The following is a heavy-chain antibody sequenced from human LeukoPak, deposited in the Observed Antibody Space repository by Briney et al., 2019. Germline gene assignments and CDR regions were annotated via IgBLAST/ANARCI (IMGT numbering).Heavy chain of an antibody. CDR3: ARDSLGGSSYVS. CDR2: IKQDGSET. Sequence: GGSLRLSCAASGFTFNNHYMTWVRQAPGKGLEWVANIKQDGSETYYLDSVKGRFTISRDNAKNSLYLQLNNVRAEDKAVYYCARDSLGGSSYVSWGQGTLVTVSS. V-gene: IGHV3-7*04. J-gene: IGHJ5*02. CDR1: GFTFNNHY. D-gene: IGHD3-10*01.